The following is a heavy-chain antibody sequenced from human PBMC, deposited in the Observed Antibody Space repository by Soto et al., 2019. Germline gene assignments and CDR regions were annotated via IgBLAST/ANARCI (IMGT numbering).Heavy chain of an antibody. CDR3: ARRQARSSGWSQHNNWFDP. V-gene: IGHV4-30-4*01. J-gene: IGHJ5*02. D-gene: IGHD6-19*01. Sequence: SETLSLTCTVSGGSISSGDYYWSWIRQPPGKGLEWIGYIYYSGSTYYNPSLKSRVTISVETSKNQFSLKLSSVTAADTAVYYCARRQARSSGWSQHNNWFDPWGQGTLVTVSS. CDR2: IYYSGST. CDR1: GGSISSGDYY.